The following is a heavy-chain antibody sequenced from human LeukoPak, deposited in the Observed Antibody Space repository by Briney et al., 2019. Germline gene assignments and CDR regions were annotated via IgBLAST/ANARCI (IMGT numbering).Heavy chain of an antibody. D-gene: IGHD3-22*01. CDR1: GYTFTSYY. Sequence: ASVKVSCKASGYTFTSYYMHWVRQAPGQGLEWMGWVNLNSGGTNYAQKFQGRVTMARDTSISTAYMELSRLRSDDTAVYYCARDNYYDSSGVDYWGQGTLVSVSS. J-gene: IGHJ4*02. V-gene: IGHV1-2*02. CDR3: ARDNYYDSSGVDY. CDR2: VNLNSGGT.